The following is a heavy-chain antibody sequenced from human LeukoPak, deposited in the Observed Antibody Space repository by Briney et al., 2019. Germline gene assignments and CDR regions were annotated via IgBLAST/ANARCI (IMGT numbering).Heavy chain of an antibody. CDR1: GFTFSNYA. D-gene: IGHD3-22*01. J-gene: IGHJ4*02. CDR3: AKVFGGVYYDSSAYDY. CDR2: ISGSGGTT. Sequence: GGSLRLSCAASGFTFSNYAMSWVRQAPGKGLEWVSGISGSGGTTNYADSVKGRFTISRDNSKNTLYLQMNSLRAEDTAIYYCAKVFGGVYYDSSAYDYWGQGTLVIVSS. V-gene: IGHV3-23*01.